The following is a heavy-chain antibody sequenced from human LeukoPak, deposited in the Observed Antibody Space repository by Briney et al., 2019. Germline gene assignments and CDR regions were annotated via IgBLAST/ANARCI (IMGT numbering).Heavy chain of an antibody. V-gene: IGHV4-34*01. CDR1: GGSFSGYY. Sequence: SETLSLTCAVYGGSFSGYYWSWIRQPPGKGLKWIGEINHSGSTNYNPSLKSRVTISVDTSKNQFSLKLSSVTAADTAVYYCAREGRWLQFYYFDYWGQGTLVTVSS. CDR3: AREGRWLQFYYFDY. CDR2: INHSGST. J-gene: IGHJ4*02. D-gene: IGHD5-24*01.